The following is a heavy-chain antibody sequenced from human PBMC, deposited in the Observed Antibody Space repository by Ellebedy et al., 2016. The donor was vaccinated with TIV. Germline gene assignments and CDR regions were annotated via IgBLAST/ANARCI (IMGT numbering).Heavy chain of an antibody. J-gene: IGHJ4*02. D-gene: IGHD5-18*01. V-gene: IGHV3-23*01. CDR3: AKDRTPGDGYWVFDF. Sequence: GESLKISCAASGFSFRSYAMSWVRPAPGKGLEWVSGIVGSGGSRYADSAKGRFTISRDNSKSTLDLQMSSLRAEDTAVYYCAKDRTPGDGYWVFDFWGQGTLVTVST. CDR1: GFSFRSYA. CDR2: IVGSGGSR.